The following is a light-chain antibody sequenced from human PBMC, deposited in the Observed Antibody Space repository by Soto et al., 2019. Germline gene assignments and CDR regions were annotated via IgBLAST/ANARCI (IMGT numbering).Light chain of an antibody. Sequence: QSVLTQPPSVSGAPGQRVTISCTGSSSNIGAGYDVHWYQQLPGTAPKLLIYGNSNRPSGVPDRFSGSKSDTSASLAITGLRAEDEADYYCQSYDSSLSGGVFGGGTQLTVL. CDR3: QSYDSSLSGGV. J-gene: IGLJ3*02. V-gene: IGLV1-40*01. CDR1: SSNIGAGYD. CDR2: GNS.